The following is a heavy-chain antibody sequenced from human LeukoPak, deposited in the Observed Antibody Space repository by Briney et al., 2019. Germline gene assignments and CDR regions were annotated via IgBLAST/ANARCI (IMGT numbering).Heavy chain of an antibody. CDR3: AREWGLESSGYYCAY. V-gene: IGHV3-30*04. Sequence: GRSLRLSCAASGFTFSGSPMHWVRQAPGKGLDWVAIISDDGGRKFYADSVKGRFTISRDNSKNTLYPQMNSLRVEDTALYYCAREWGLESSGYYCAYWGQGTLVTVSS. J-gene: IGHJ4*02. CDR1: GFTFSGSP. D-gene: IGHD3-22*01. CDR2: ISDDGGRK.